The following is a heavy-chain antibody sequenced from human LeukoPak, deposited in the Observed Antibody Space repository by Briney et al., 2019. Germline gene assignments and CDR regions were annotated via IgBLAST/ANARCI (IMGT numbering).Heavy chain of an antibody. CDR2: IKTDGSEK. Sequence: PGGSLKLSCAASGFTFNDYWMTWVRQAPGKGLEWVASIKTDGSEKYYVDSVKGRFTISRDNAKNSLYLEMNSLRAEDTAVYYCARKNGMDVWGQGTTVTVSS. V-gene: IGHV3-7*01. J-gene: IGHJ6*02. CDR1: GFTFNDYW. CDR3: ARKNGMDV.